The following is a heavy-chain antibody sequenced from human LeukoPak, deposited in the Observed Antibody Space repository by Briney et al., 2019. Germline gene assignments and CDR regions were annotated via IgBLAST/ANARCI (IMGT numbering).Heavy chain of an antibody. V-gene: IGHV1-2*02. CDR2: INPNSGGT. Sequence: ASVKVSCKASGYTFTGYYMHWVRQAPGQGLEWMGWINPNSGGTNYAQKFQGRVTMTRDTSISTAYMELSRLRSDDTAVYYCARVYSGSLNDAFDIWGQGTMVTVSS. D-gene: IGHD1-26*01. J-gene: IGHJ3*02. CDR1: GYTFTGYY. CDR3: ARVYSGSLNDAFDI.